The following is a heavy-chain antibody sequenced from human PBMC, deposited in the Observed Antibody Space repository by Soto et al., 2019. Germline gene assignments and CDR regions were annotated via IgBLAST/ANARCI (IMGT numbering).Heavy chain of an antibody. CDR2: IDWDDDK. D-gene: IGHD3-22*01. J-gene: IGHJ5*02. CDR1: GSSLSTSGMC. Sequence: SGPTLVNPTQTLTLTCTFSGSSLSTSGMCVSWIRQPPGKALEWLALIDWDDDKYYSTSLKTRLTISKDTSKNQVVLTMTNMDTLDTPTSYCARVLVAPSGSNNWFGTWRQRTRVAVSS. V-gene: IGHV2-70*01. CDR3: ARVLVAPSGSNNWFGT.